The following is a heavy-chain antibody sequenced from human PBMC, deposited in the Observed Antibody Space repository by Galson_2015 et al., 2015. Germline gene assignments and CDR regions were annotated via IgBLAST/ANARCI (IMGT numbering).Heavy chain of an antibody. CDR3: SRVLKSSNWYNYFDY. CDR2: TYYRSKCDN. J-gene: IGHJ4*02. V-gene: IGHV6-1*01. D-gene: IGHD6-13*01. CDR1: GDSASSSSAA. Sequence: CAISGDSASSSSAAWNWIRQSPSRGLEWLGRTYYRSKCDNDNAVSVKSRITINPDTSKNQISLHLNSVTPEDTAVYYFSRVLKSSNWYNYFDYWGQGTLVTVSS.